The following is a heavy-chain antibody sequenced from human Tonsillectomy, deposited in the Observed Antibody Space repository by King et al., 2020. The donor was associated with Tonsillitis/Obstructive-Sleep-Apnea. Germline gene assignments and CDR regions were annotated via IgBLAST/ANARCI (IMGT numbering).Heavy chain of an antibody. CDR2: ISSSGTTI. D-gene: IGHD5-12*01. V-gene: IGHV3-48*03. J-gene: IGHJ2*01. Sequence: VQLVESGGGLVQPGGSLRLSCAAAGLTFSSYEMNWVRQAPGKGLEWVSYISSSGTTIYYADSVKGRFTISRDNAKNSLFLQMNSLRVEDTAVYYCVRDSLGWSFDLWGRGTLVSVSP. CDR3: VRDSLGWSFDL. CDR1: GLTFSSYE.